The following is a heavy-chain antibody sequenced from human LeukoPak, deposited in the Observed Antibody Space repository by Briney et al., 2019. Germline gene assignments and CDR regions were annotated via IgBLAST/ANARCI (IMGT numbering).Heavy chain of an antibody. J-gene: IGHJ4*02. CDR1: GFTFSSYS. V-gene: IGHV3-48*01. Sequence: GGSLRLSCAASGFTFSSYSMNWVRQAPGKGLEWVSYISSSSSTIYYADSVKGRFTISRDNSKNTLYLQMNSLRAEDTAVYYCAKVLDYDFDYWGQGTLVTVSS. D-gene: IGHD4-17*01. CDR2: ISSSSSTI. CDR3: AKVLDYDFDY.